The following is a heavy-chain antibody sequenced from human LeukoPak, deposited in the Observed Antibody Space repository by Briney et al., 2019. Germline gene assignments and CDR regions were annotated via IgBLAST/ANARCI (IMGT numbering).Heavy chain of an antibody. D-gene: IGHD3-10*01. CDR3: ARAGITMVRGVMVASWFDP. CDR2: IYYSGST. J-gene: IGHJ5*02. CDR1: GGSISSYY. Sequence: SETLSLTCTVSGGSISSYYWSWIRQPPGKGLEWSGYIYYSGSTNYNPSLKSRVTISVDTSKNQFSLKLSSVTAADTAVYYCARAGITMVRGVMVASWFDPWGQGTLVTVSS. V-gene: IGHV4-59*01.